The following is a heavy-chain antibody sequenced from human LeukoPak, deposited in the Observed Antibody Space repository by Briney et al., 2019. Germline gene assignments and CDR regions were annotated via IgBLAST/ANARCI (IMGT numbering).Heavy chain of an antibody. D-gene: IGHD1-26*01. CDR3: ARVTGSIDY. CDR1: GYTFTIYD. V-gene: IGHV1-8*01. CDR2: MNPKSGNT. Sequence: ASVKVSCKASGYTFTIYDINWVRHATGQGLEWMGCMNPKSGNTGYAQKFQGRVTMTRDTSISTAYMELGSLRSEDTAVYYCARVTGSIDYWGQGTLVTVSS. J-gene: IGHJ4*02.